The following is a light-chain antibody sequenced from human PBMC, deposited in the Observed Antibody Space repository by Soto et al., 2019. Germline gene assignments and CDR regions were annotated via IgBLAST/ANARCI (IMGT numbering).Light chain of an antibody. J-gene: IGKJ4*01. Sequence: ETVMTQSPATLSVSPGERATLSCRASQSVSSNLAWYQQKPGQAPRLLIYGASTRATDIPARFSGSGSGTEFTLTISSLQSEDFAVYYCQQYNDWPPLTFGQGTKVDIK. CDR2: GAS. CDR3: QQYNDWPPLT. V-gene: IGKV3-15*01. CDR1: QSVSSN.